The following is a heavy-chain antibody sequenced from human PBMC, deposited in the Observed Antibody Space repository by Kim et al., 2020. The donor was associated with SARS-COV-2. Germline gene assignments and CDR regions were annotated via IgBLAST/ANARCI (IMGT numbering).Heavy chain of an antibody. D-gene: IGHD2-2*01. CDR1: GFTFSTYW. CDR2: ISSDGSTT. J-gene: IGHJ6*03. Sequence: GGSLRLSCAASGFTFSTYWMYWVRQAPGKGLVWVSRISSDGSTTNYADSVKGRFTISRDNAKNTLYLQMDSLRAEDTAVYYCARWSITSGPGYFMHVGGKGTTDT. V-gene: IGHV3-74*01. CDR3: ARWSITSGPGYFMHV.